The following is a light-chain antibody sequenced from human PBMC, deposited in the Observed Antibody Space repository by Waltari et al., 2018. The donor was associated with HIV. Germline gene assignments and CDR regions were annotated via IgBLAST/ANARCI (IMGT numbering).Light chain of an antibody. J-gene: IGKJ4*01. CDR1: QSGLYTYSNKSY. CDR2: WAS. Sequence: IVVTPAPYYLALSLGGQTTINFKCSQSGLYTYSNKSYLAWYQQKPGQPPKLLIYWASSRESGVPERFSGSGSGTEFTLTISSLQAEDVAVYYCQQYYTNLRTFGGGTKVEIK. V-gene: IGKV4-1*01. CDR3: QQYYTNLRT.